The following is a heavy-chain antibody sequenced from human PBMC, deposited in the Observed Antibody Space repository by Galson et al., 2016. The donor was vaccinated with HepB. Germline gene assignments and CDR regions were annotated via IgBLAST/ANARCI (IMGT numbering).Heavy chain of an antibody. J-gene: IGHJ4*02. V-gene: IGHV4-39*01. CDR1: GGSISSNNYY. CDR3: ARRSRLLLQESLR. Sequence: ETLSLTCTVSGGSISSNNYYWGWIRQPPGKGLEWIGSIYFSGSTYYNPSLKSRFTMSVDTSKNQFSLKLTSVTAVDMDVYYCARRSRLLLQESLRWGQGTLVTVSS. D-gene: IGHD5-12*01. CDR2: IYFSGST.